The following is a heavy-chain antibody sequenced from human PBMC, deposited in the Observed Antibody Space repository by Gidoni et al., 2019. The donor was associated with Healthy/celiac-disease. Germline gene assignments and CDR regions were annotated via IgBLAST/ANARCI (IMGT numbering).Heavy chain of an antibody. CDR2: IWYDGSNK. J-gene: IGHJ4*02. D-gene: IGHD3-22*01. V-gene: IGHV3-33*01. CDR1: GFTFSSYG. CDR3: ARDPESYYDSSGYYYLDY. Sequence: QVQLVESGGGVVQPGRFLRLSCAASGFTFSSYGMHWVRQASGKGLEWVAVIWYDGSNKYYADSVKGRFTISRDNSKNTLYLQMNSLRAEDTAVYYCARDPESYYDSSGYYYLDYWGQGTLVTVSS.